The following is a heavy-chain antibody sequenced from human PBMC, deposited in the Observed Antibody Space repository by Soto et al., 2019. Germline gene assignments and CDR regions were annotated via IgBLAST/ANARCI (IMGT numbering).Heavy chain of an antibody. J-gene: IGHJ6*02. Sequence: QVQLVESGGGVVQPGTSLRLSCAASGFTFSAYVMHWVRQAPGKGLEWVALISYDGSSKYYADSVKGRFTISRDNSKNALFLQMNSLRAEDTAVYYCATYLYGSTTDGMDVWGQGTTVIVSS. CDR2: ISYDGSSK. V-gene: IGHV3-30*03. CDR3: ATYLYGSTTDGMDV. D-gene: IGHD3-10*01. CDR1: GFTFSAYV.